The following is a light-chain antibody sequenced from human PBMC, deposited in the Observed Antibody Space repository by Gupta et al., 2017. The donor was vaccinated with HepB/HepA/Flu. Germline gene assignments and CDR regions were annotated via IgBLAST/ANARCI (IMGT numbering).Light chain of an antibody. CDR1: QSISSW. CDR2: KAS. Sequence: DIQMTQSPSTLSASVGDRVTITCRASQSISSWLAWYQQKPGKAPKLLIYKASSLESGVPSRFSGSGSGTEFTLTISSRQPDDFATYYCQQYNDYSSWTFGQGTKVEIK. CDR3: QQYNDYSSWT. V-gene: IGKV1-5*03. J-gene: IGKJ1*01.